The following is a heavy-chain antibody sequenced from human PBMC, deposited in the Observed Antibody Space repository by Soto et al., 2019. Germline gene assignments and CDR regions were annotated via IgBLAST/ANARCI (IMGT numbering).Heavy chain of an antibody. CDR3: ASTIASLPEFDY. J-gene: IGHJ4*02. Sequence: SVKVSCKASGYTFTSYDITWVRQAPGQGLEWMGRINPILGKANYAQKFQGRVTITADESTSTAYMELSSLRSEDTAVYYCASTIASLPEFDYWGQGTLVTVS. CDR1: GYTFTSYD. CDR2: INPILGKA. V-gene: IGHV1-69*11. D-gene: IGHD2-2*01.